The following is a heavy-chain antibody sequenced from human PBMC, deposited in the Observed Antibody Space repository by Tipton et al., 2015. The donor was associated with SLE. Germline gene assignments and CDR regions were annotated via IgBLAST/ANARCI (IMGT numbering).Heavy chain of an antibody. CDR3: AVGPANWMSFDY. CDR1: GDSISSTSYY. Sequence: GLVKPSETLSLTCTVSGDSISSTSYYWGWIRQPPGKGLEWIGTIYYSGSTSYNPSLKSRVTISIDTSKNHFSLKLTSVTAADTAVYYCAVGPANWMSFDYWGQGSLVTVSS. D-gene: IGHD1-20*01. V-gene: IGHV4-39*07. CDR2: IYYSGST. J-gene: IGHJ4*02.